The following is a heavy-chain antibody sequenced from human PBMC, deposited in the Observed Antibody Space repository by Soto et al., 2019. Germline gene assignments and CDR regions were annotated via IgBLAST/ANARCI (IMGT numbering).Heavy chain of an antibody. CDR1: GGSISSGGYS. D-gene: IGHD5-18*01. J-gene: IGHJ4*02. V-gene: IGHV4-30-2*01. CDR2: IYHSGST. Sequence: SETLSLTCAVSGGSISSGGYSWSWIRQPPGKGLEWIGYIYHSGSTYYNPSLKSRVTISVDRSKNQFSLKLSSVTAADTAVHYCARGYSYGHYYFDYWGQGTLVTVSS. CDR3: ARGYSYGHYYFDY.